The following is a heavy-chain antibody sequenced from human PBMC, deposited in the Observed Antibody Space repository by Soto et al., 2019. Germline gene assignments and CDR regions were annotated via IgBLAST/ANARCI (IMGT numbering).Heavy chain of an antibody. CDR2: IYYSGST. Sequence: QLQLQESGPGLVKPSETLSLTCTVSGGSISSSSYYWGWIRQPPGKGREWIGSIYYSGSTYYNPSLKSRVTISVDTSKNQFSLKLSSVTAADTAVYYCARHGENYYGMDVWGQGTTVTVSS. CDR3: ARHGENYYGMDV. V-gene: IGHV4-39*01. D-gene: IGHD3-10*01. CDR1: GGSISSSSYY. J-gene: IGHJ6*02.